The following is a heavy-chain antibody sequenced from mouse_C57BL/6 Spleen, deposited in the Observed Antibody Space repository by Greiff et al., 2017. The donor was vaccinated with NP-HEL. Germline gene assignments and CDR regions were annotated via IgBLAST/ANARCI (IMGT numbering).Heavy chain of an antibody. CDR2: INPYNGGT. CDR3: ARGLTTVVAHWYFDV. CDR1: GYTFTDYY. V-gene: IGHV1-19*01. Sequence: EVQLQQSGPVLVKPGASVKMSCKASGYTFTDYYMTWVKQSHGKSLEWIGVINPYNGGTSYNQQFKGKATLTVAKSSSTAYMELNSLTSEDSAVYYCARGLTTVVAHWYFDVWGTGTTVTVSS. D-gene: IGHD1-1*01. J-gene: IGHJ1*03.